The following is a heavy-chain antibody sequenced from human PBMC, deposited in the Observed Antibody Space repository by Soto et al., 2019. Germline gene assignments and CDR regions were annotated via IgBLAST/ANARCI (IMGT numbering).Heavy chain of an antibody. CDR2: IYHSGNT. CDR1: GGSISSGGYS. D-gene: IGHD3-22*01. CDR3: ARCCYYDSSGYYYPNWFDP. V-gene: IGHV4-30-2*01. Sequence: PSETLSLTCAVSGGSISSGGYSWSWVRQPPGKGLEWIGYIYHSGNTYYNPSLKSRVTISVGRSKNQFSLKLGSVTAADTAVYYCARCCYYDSSGYYYPNWFDPWGQGTLVTVSS. J-gene: IGHJ5*02.